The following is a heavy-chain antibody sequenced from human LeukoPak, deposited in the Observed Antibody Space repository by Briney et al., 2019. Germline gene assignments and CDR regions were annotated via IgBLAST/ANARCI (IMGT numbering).Heavy chain of an antibody. Sequence: PSETLSLTCAVYGGSFSGYYWSWIRQPPGKGLEWIGEINHSGSTNYNPSLKSRVTIPVDTSKNQFSLKLSSVTAADTAVYYCARGGYSYGWAPHDAFDIWGQGTMVTVSS. CDR1: GGSFSGYY. CDR2: INHSGST. J-gene: IGHJ3*02. CDR3: ARGGYSYGWAPHDAFDI. D-gene: IGHD5-18*01. V-gene: IGHV4-34*01.